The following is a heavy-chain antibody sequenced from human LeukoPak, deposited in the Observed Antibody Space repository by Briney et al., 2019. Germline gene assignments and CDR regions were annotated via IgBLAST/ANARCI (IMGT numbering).Heavy chain of an antibody. CDR1: GFTFGDYA. D-gene: IGHD5-12*01. CDR2: IRSKAYGGTT. V-gene: IGHV3-49*04. CDR3: TRDPTPLRGYSGYEGFDY. Sequence: GGSLRLSCTASGFTFGDYAMSWVRQAPGKGLEWVGFIRSKAYGGTTEYAASVKGRFTISRDDSKSIAYLQMNSLKTEDTAVYYCTRDPTPLRGYSGYEGFDYWGQGTLVTVSS. J-gene: IGHJ4*02.